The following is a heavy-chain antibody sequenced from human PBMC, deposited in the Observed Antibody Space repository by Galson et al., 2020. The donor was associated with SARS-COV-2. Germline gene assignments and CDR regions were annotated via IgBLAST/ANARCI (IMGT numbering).Heavy chain of an antibody. CDR1: GFTFSSYG. CDR2: IWYDGSNK. D-gene: IGHD1-1*01. V-gene: IGHV3-33*01. Sequence: GGSLRLSCAASGFTFSSYGMHWVRQAPGKGLEWVAVIWYDGSNKYYADSVKGRFTISRDNSKNTLYLQMNSLRSEDTAVYYCAREGTTGTTLGAFEIWGQWTMVTVSS. CDR3: AREGTTGTTLGAFEI. J-gene: IGHJ3*02.